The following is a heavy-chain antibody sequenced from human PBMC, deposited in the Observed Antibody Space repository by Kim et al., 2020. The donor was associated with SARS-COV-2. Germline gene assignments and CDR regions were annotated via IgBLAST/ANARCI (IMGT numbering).Heavy chain of an antibody. V-gene: IGHV1-24*01. CDR1: GYNLTELS. D-gene: IGHD1-26*01. CDR3: ATGRSSGSYLIEYFQH. CDR2: FDPEDGET. J-gene: IGHJ1*01. Sequence: ASVKVSCKVSGYNLTELSMHWVRQAPGKGLEWMGGFDPEDGETIYAQKFQGRVTMTEDTSTDTAYMELSSLRSEDTAVYYCATGRSSGSYLIEYFQHWGQGTLVTVSS.